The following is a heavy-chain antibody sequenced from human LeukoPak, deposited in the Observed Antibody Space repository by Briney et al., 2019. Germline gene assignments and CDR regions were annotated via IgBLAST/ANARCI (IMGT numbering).Heavy chain of an antibody. V-gene: IGHV4-59*01. D-gene: IGHD3-10*01. J-gene: IGHJ4*02. Sequence: SETLSLTCTVSGGSISSYYWSWIRQPPGKGLEWIGYIYYSGSTNYNPSLKSLVTISVDTSKNQFSLKLSSVTAADTAVYYCARRQVGGYLFDYWGQGTLVTVSS. CDR1: GGSISSYY. CDR3: ARRQVGGYLFDY. CDR2: IYYSGST.